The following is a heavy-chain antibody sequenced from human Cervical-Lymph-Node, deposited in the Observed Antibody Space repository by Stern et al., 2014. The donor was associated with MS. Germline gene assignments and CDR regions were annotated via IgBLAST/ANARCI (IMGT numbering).Heavy chain of an antibody. CDR1: GHSFSNYW. J-gene: IGHJ4*02. V-gene: IGHV5-51*01. CDR3: ARHGGQQLVLGFDS. Sequence: DQLVQSGAEVKKPGESLKISCKGSGHSFSNYWIGWVRQMPGKGLEWMGMIYPGDSDTRYSPSFQGHVTISADKSISTASLQWSSLEASDTATYYCARHGGQQLVLGFDSWGQGTLVTVSS. D-gene: IGHD6-13*01. CDR2: IYPGDSDT.